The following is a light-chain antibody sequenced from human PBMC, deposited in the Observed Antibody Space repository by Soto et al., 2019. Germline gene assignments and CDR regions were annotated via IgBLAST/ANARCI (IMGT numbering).Light chain of an antibody. Sequence: EIVLTQSPGTLSLSPGERATLSCRASRSVSSTYLAWYQQKPGQGPRLLIYGASSRATGIPDRFSGSGSGTDFTLTISRLEPEDFAVYYCQQYGSSPPYTFGQGTKLEIK. CDR1: RSVSSTY. CDR3: QQYGSSPPYT. V-gene: IGKV3-20*01. CDR2: GAS. J-gene: IGKJ2*01.